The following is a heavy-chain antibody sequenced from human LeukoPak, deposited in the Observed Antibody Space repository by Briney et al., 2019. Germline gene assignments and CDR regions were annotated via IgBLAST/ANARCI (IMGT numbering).Heavy chain of an antibody. D-gene: IGHD6-19*01. CDR1: GFTFSSYA. Sequence: GRSLRLSCAASGFTFSSYAMHWVRQAPGKGLEWVAVISYDGSNKYYADSVKGRFTISRDNSKNTLYLQMNSLRAEDTAVYYCARPIGRYSSGWLDYWGQGTLVTVSS. J-gene: IGHJ4*02. V-gene: IGHV3-30-3*01. CDR2: ISYDGSNK. CDR3: ARPIGRYSSGWLDY.